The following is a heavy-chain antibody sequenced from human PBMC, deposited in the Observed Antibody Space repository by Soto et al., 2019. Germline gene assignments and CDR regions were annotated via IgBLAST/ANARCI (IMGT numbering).Heavy chain of an antibody. CDR2: IFGSSTTT. CDR1: GSPFTTFP. J-gene: IGHJ4*02. Sequence: EVQLSGSGGALEQLGGPLDLPCAPPGSPFTTFPLGWFRQVQGRGREWVSAIFGSSTTTSYADSVKGRFTISRDNSKNTLYLQMNSLRAEDTAVYYCAKDPSSGFAMENYFDYWGQGTLVTVSS. CDR3: AKDPSSGFAMENYFDY. V-gene: IGHV3-23*01. D-gene: IGHD3-10*01.